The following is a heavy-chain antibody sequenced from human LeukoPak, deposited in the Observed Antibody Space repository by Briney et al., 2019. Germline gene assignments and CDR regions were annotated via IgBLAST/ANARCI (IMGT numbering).Heavy chain of an antibody. CDR3: ARERVTVTTSPDYYYYYGMDV. CDR2: IKQDGSEK. Sequence: GGSLRLSCAASGFTFSSYWMSWVRQAPGKGLEWVANIKQDGSEKYYVGSVKGRFTISRDNAKNSLYLQMNSLRAEDTAVYYCARERVTVTTSPDYYYYYGMDVWGQGTTVTVSS. D-gene: IGHD4-4*01. CDR1: GFTFSSYW. V-gene: IGHV3-7*01. J-gene: IGHJ6*02.